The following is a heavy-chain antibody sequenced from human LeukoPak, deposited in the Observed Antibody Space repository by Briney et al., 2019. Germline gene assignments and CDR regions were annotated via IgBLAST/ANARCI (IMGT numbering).Heavy chain of an antibody. CDR2: ISASGGST. V-gene: IGHV3-23*01. D-gene: IGHD3-10*01. CDR3: AKDWATMVRGATDY. CDR1: GFTFSSYA. Sequence: GGSLRLSCAASGFTFSSYAMSWVRQAPGKGLEWVSAISASGGSTYYADSVKGRFTISRDNSKNTLYLQMNSLRAEDTAVYYCAKDWATMVRGATDYWGQGTLVTVSS. J-gene: IGHJ4*02.